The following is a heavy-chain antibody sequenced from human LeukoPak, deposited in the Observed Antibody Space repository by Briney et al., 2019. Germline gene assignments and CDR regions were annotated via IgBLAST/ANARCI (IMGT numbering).Heavy chain of an antibody. CDR2: IVVGSGNT. V-gene: IGHV1-58*01. Sequence: SVKVSCKASGFTFTSSAVQWVRQARGQRLEWIGWIVVGSGNTNYAQKFQERVTITRDMSTSTAYMEPSSLRSEDTAVYYCAAAYYYDSPFDYWGQGTLVTVSS. CDR3: AAAYYYDSPFDY. D-gene: IGHD3-22*01. J-gene: IGHJ4*02. CDR1: GFTFTSSA.